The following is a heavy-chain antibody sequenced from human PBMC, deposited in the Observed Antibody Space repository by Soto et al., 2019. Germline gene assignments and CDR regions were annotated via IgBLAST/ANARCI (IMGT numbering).Heavy chain of an antibody. D-gene: IGHD6-19*01. CDR2: ISWNSGSI. CDR1: GFTFDDYA. V-gene: IGHV3-9*01. Sequence: EVQLVESGGGLVQPGRSLRLSCAASGFTFDDYAMHWVRQAPGKGLEWVSGISWNSGSIGYADSVKGRFTISRDNAKNSLYLQMNSLRAEDTALYYCAKDHSGWYEGDAFDIWGQGTMVTVSS. J-gene: IGHJ3*02. CDR3: AKDHSGWYEGDAFDI.